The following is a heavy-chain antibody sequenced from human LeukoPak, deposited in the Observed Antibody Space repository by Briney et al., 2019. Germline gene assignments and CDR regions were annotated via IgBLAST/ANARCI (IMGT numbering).Heavy chain of an antibody. J-gene: IGHJ4*02. Sequence: SVRVSCKASGGTFSSYTISWVRQAPGQGLEWMGRIIPILGIANYAQKFQGRVTITADKSTSTAYMELSSLRSEDTAVYYCARDEDYYDSSGYYGGYWGQGTLVTVSS. D-gene: IGHD3-22*01. CDR2: IIPILGIA. V-gene: IGHV1-69*04. CDR3: ARDEDYYDSSGYYGGY. CDR1: GGTFSSYT.